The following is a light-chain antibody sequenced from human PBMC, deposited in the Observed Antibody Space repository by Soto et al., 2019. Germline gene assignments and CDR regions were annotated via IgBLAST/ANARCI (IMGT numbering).Light chain of an antibody. V-gene: IGKV3-20*01. CDR2: GAS. J-gene: IGKJ5*01. CDR3: QQYTGPPTT. Sequence: EIILKQSPDTLSLNTGERATLSCRASQTVSSNYLAWCQQRPGQAPRLLIYGASTRAAGIPDRFSGSGSGTDFTLTITRLEPEDSAVYFCQQYTGPPTTFGQGTRLEIK. CDR1: QTVSSNY.